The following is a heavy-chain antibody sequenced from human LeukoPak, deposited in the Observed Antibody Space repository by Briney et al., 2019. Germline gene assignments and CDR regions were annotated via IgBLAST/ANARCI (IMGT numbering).Heavy chain of an antibody. CDR3: ANNLEWLLYFDY. Sequence: GGSLRLSCAASGFTFSSYAMSWVRQAPGKGLEWVSAISGSGGSTYYADCVKGRFTISRDNSKNTLYLQMNSLRAEDTAVYYCANNLEWLLYFDYWGQGTLVTVSS. CDR2: ISGSGGST. V-gene: IGHV3-23*01. J-gene: IGHJ4*02. D-gene: IGHD3-3*01. CDR1: GFTFSSYA.